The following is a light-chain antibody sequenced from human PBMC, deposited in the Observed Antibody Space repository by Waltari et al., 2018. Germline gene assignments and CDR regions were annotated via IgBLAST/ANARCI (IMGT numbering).Light chain of an antibody. J-gene: IGLJ2*01. Sequence: QSALPQPRSVSGSPGQSVTISCTGTSSDGGGYNYVSWYQQHPGKAPKLMIYDVSKRPSGVPDRFSGSKSGNTASLTISGLQAEDEADYYCCSYAGSYTVVFGGGTKLTVL. CDR3: CSYAGSYTVV. CDR2: DVS. CDR1: SSDGGGYNY. V-gene: IGLV2-11*01.